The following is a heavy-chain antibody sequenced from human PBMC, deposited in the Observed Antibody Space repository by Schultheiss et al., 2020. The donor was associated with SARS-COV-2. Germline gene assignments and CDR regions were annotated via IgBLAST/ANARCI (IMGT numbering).Heavy chain of an antibody. J-gene: IGHJ5*02. CDR1: GGSISSYY. Sequence: SETLSLTCTVSGGSISSYYWSWIRQPPGKGLEWIGEINHSGSTNYNPSLKSRVTISVDTSKNQFSLKLSSVTAADTAVYYCAREGGCTNGVCLLRWEYNWFDPWGQGTLVTVSS. CDR3: AREGGCTNGVCLLRWEYNWFDP. D-gene: IGHD2-8*01. CDR2: INHSGST. V-gene: IGHV4-34*01.